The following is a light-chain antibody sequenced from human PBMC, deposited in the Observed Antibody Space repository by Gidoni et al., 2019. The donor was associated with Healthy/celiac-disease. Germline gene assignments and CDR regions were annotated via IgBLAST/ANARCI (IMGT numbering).Light chain of an antibody. Sequence: EIVLTQSPGTLSLSPGERATLSCRASQSVSSSYVAWYQQKPGQAPRLLIYGASSRATGIPDRFSGSGSGTDFTLTISRLEPEDFAVYYCQQYGSSPQIGQGTRLEIK. V-gene: IGKV3-20*01. CDR2: GAS. CDR3: QQYGSSPQ. J-gene: IGKJ5*01. CDR1: QSVSSSY.